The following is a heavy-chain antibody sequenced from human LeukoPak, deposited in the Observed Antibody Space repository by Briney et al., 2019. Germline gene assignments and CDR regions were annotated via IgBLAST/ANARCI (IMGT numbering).Heavy chain of an antibody. CDR2: ISAYNGNT. D-gene: IGHD2-21*02. Sequence: GASVKVSCKASGYTFTSYGISWVRQAPGQGLEWMGWISAYNGNTNYAQKLQGRATMTTDTSTSTAYMELRSLRSDDTAVYYCARDYLPHIVVVTATYDYWGQGTLVTVSS. CDR3: ARDYLPHIVVVTATYDY. J-gene: IGHJ4*02. V-gene: IGHV1-18*01. CDR1: GYTFTSYG.